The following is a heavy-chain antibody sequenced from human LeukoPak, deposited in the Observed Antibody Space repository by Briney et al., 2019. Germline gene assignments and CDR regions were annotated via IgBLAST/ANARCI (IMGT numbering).Heavy chain of an antibody. Sequence: PGGSLRFSCTASGFPFVEYSMNWVRQVPGKGLEWIAYIGIDSGKTRYADSVRGRFTISADKTRNSLYLQMNSLRVEDTAVYFCARDHNYAFDNWGQGTLVSVAS. CDR1: GFPFVEYS. CDR2: IGIDSGKT. V-gene: IGHV3-48*01. D-gene: IGHD1-1*01. CDR3: ARDHNYAFDN. J-gene: IGHJ4*02.